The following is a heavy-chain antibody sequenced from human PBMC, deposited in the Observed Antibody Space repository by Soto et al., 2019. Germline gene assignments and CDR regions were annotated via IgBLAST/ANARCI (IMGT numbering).Heavy chain of an antibody. CDR3: ARELGYDILTGYYDLVRWFDP. D-gene: IGHD3-9*01. J-gene: IGHJ5*02. V-gene: IGHV4-59*01. CDR1: GGSISSYY. CDR2: IYYSGST. Sequence: SETLSLTCTVSGGSISSYYWSWIRQPPGKGLEWIGYIYYSGSTNYNPSLKSRVTISVDTSKNQFSLKLSSLTAADTAVYYCARELGYDILTGYYDLVRWFDPWGQGTLVTVSS.